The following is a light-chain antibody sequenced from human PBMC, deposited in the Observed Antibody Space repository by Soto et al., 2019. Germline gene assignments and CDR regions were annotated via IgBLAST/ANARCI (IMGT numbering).Light chain of an antibody. V-gene: IGLV2-14*01. CDR3: NSYTSSSTLDV. Sequence: QSALTQPASVSGSPGQSITISCTGTSSDIGTYNYVSWYQQHPGKAPKLMLYEVSNRPSGVSNRFFGSKSGNTASLTISGLQAEDEADYFCNSYTSSSTLDVFGTGTKVTVL. CDR2: EVS. J-gene: IGLJ1*01. CDR1: SSDIGTYNY.